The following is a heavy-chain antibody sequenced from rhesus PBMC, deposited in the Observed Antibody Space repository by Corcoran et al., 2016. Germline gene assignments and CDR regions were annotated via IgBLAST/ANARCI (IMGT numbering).Heavy chain of an antibody. Sequence: EVQLVESGGGLVQPGGSLRLSCTGSGFTFGSYYMYWVRQAPGKGLEWVSAINTGGGSTWYTDSVKVRFTISKENAKNTLYLQMDSLRAEDTAVYYCARDLGYWGQGVLVTVSS. CDR3: ARDLGY. V-gene: IGHV3-8*01. J-gene: IGHJ4*01. CDR1: GFTFGSYY. CDR2: INTGGGST.